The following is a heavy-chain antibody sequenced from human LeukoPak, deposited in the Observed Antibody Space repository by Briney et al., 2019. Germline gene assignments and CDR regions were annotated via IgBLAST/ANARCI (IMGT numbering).Heavy chain of an antibody. Sequence: SVKVSRTASGGTFSSYAISWVRQAPGQGLEWMGRIIPILGIANYAQKFQGRVTITADKSTSTAYMELSSLRSEDTAVYYCARGVWAGYYPGDWFDPWGQGTLVTVSS. D-gene: IGHD3/OR15-3a*01. CDR2: IIPILGIA. CDR3: ARGVWAGYYPGDWFDP. J-gene: IGHJ5*02. V-gene: IGHV1-69*04. CDR1: GGTFSSYA.